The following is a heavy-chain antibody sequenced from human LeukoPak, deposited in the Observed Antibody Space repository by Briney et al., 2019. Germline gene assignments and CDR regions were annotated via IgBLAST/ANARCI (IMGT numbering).Heavy chain of an antibody. CDR2: ISSSSSYI. CDR3: ARDKWVFGSGSVYYGMDV. V-gene: IGHV3-21*04. CDR1: GFTFSSYS. J-gene: IGHJ6*04. D-gene: IGHD3-10*01. Sequence: NPGGSLRLSCAASGFTFSSYSMNWVRQAPGKGLEWVSSISSSSSYIYYADSVKGRFTISRDNVKNSLYLQMNSLRAEDTAVYYCARDKWVFGSGSVYYGMDVWGKGTTVTVSS.